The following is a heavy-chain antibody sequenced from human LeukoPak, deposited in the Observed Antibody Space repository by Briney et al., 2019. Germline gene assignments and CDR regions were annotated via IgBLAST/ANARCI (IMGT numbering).Heavy chain of an antibody. D-gene: IGHD3-22*01. Sequence: PGGSLRLSCAASGFTFDDYALHWVRHAPGKGLEWVSGISWNSGSIGYADSVKGRFTISRDNAKNSLYLLMNSLRAEDMALYYCAKGHEYYYDSSGYYLSYDAFDIWGQGTMVTVSS. CDR1: GFTFDDYA. CDR3: AKGHEYYYDSSGYYLSYDAFDI. J-gene: IGHJ3*02. CDR2: ISWNSGSI. V-gene: IGHV3-9*03.